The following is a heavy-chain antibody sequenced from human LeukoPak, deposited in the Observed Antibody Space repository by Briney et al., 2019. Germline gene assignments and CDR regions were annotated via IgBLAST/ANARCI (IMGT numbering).Heavy chain of an antibody. J-gene: IGHJ4*02. Sequence: AGGSLRLSCAASGFIVSNNFMSWVRQAPEKGLEWVSGIYESGQTTHYADSVKGRFSISRDNSKNTLYLQMDSLRGEDTAIYYCAKDYRIGYSDHFDYWGQGALVTVSS. CDR1: GFIVSNNF. CDR3: AKDYRIGYSDHFDY. D-gene: IGHD2-21*01. CDR2: IYESGQTT. V-gene: IGHV3-23*01.